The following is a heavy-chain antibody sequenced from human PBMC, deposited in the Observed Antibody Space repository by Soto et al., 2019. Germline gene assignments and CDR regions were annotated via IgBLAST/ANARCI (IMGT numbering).Heavy chain of an antibody. D-gene: IGHD1-26*01. CDR1: GFPLRTSGVG. CDR2: IYWNDDK. CDR3: ARDMHAGFTHYFDP. J-gene: IGHJ5*02. V-gene: IGHV2-5*01. Sequence: SGPTLVNPTQTLTLACIFSGFPLRTSGVGVGWIRQPPGKALEWLGFIYWNDDKRYSPSLKSRLTITKDTSKNQVVLTMTNMDPVDTATYYCARDMHAGFTHYFDPWGQGTLVTVSS.